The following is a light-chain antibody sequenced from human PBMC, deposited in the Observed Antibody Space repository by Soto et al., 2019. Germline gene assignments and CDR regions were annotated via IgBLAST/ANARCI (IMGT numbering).Light chain of an antibody. J-gene: IGKJ3*01. Sequence: DIQMTQSPSTLSASVGDRVTITCRASQSISSWLAWYQQKPGKAPKLLIYDASSLESGGPSRFSGSGSGTEFTLTISSLQPDDFATYYCQQYNSYSFTFGPGTKVDI. CDR1: QSISSW. CDR3: QQYNSYSFT. V-gene: IGKV1-5*01. CDR2: DAS.